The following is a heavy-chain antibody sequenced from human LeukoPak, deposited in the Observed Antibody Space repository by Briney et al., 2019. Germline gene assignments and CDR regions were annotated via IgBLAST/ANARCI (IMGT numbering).Heavy chain of an antibody. J-gene: IGHJ5*02. CDR1: GGSFSGYY. D-gene: IGHD6-13*01. Sequence: SETLSLTCAVYGGSFSGYYWSWIRQPPGKGLEWIGEINHSGSTNYNPSLESRVTISVDTSKNQFSLKLSSVTAADTAVYYCARVRYSSSWYGGWFDPWGQGTLVTVSS. CDR2: INHSGST. V-gene: IGHV4-34*01. CDR3: ARVRYSSSWYGGWFDP.